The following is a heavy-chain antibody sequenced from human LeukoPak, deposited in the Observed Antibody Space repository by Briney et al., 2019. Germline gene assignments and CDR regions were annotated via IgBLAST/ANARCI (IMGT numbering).Heavy chain of an antibody. V-gene: IGHV4-39*01. CDR1: GGSISSDDLH. Sequence: PSQTLSLTCTVSGGSISSDDLHWDWIRHPPGKGLEWIGSLSNSGNTYYNESLKSRVTMSVDTSKNQFSLKLSSVTAADTAVYYCARLSYRRFDYWGQGNLVTVSS. CDR2: LSNSGNT. CDR3: ARLSYRRFDY. D-gene: IGHD4-11*01. J-gene: IGHJ4*02.